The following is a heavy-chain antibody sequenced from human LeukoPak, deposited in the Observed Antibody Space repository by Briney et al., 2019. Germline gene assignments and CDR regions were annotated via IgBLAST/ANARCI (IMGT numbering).Heavy chain of an antibody. CDR1: GFTFSAHA. D-gene: IGHD3-10*01. Sequence: PGGSLRLSCTASGFTFSAHAMHWVRQAPGKGLEWVAVISYGETNYYYAESVKGRFSISRDDSKDTLVLQMNSLTTEDTGVYYCARARTGSYYSTFEHWGPGTLVSVSS. CDR2: ISYGETNY. CDR3: ARARTGSYYSTFEH. J-gene: IGHJ1*01. V-gene: IGHV3-30*04.